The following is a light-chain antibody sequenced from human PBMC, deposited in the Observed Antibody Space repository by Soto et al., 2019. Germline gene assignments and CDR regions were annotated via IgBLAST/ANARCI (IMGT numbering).Light chain of an antibody. CDR1: SSNIGGNT. V-gene: IGLV1-44*01. J-gene: IGLJ1*01. CDR2: NNN. CDR3: AAWDDSLNGYV. Sequence: QSVLTQPPSASETPGQRVTISCSGSSSNIGGNTVNWYQQLPGTAPKLLIYNNNQRPSGVPDRFFASKSVTSASLAISGLQSEDEADYYCAAWDDSLNGYVFGTGTKVTVL.